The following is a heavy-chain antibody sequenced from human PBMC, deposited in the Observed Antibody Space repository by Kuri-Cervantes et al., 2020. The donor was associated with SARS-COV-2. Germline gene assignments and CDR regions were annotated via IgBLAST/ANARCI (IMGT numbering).Heavy chain of an antibody. CDR2: INHSGNT. J-gene: IGHJ4*02. D-gene: IGHD6-13*01. CDR1: GGSFSDYY. CDR3: ARVAAAGTIDY. Sequence: SQTLSLTCAVYGGSFSDYYWSWVRQPPGKGLEWIREINHSGNTNYDPFLKSRVTISVDTSKNQFSLKLSSVTAADTAVYYCARVAAAGTIDYWGQGTLVTVSS. V-gene: IGHV4-34*01.